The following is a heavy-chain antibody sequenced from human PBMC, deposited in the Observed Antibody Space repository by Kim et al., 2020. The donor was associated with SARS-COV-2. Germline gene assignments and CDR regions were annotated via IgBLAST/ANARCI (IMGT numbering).Heavy chain of an antibody. CDR2: ISAYNGNT. J-gene: IGHJ4*02. V-gene: IGHV1-18*01. D-gene: IGHD6-13*01. CDR3: ARDRRSLNRIAAAGTLAGARGY. Sequence: ASVKVSCKASGYTFTSYGISWVRQAPGQGLEWMGWISAYNGNTNYAQKLQGRVTMTTDTSTSTAYMELRSVRSDDTAVYYCARDRRSLNRIAAAGTLAGARGYWGQGTLVTVSS. CDR1: GYTFTSYG.